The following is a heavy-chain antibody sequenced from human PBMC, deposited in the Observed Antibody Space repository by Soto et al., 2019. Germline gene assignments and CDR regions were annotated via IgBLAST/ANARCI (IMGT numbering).Heavy chain of an antibody. Sequence: GWSLRLSCAASGFILSTYGMHWVRHAPGKGLEWVAMISHDGNAQYYVDSVKGRFSVSRDTSKNTLHLHMNSLRSEDTGLYYSERHSGPSNWYNWFNTWGQGTLVTVSS. V-gene: IGHV3-30*03. J-gene: IGHJ5*02. CDR3: ERHSGPSNWYNWFNT. CDR1: GFILSTYG. CDR2: ISHDGNAQ. D-gene: IGHD2-2*01.